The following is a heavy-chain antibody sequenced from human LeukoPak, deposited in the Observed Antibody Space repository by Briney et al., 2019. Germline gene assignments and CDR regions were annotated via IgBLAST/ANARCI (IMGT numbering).Heavy chain of an antibody. V-gene: IGHV1-18*01. CDR1: GYTFTKYG. CDR3: ARRGILGHYYYMDV. J-gene: IGHJ6*03. D-gene: IGHD6-13*01. Sequence: ASVKVSCKASGYTFTKYGITWVRQAPGQGLEWMGWISTYNGNTNYAQKLQGRVTMTTDTSTSTAYMELRSLISDDAAVYYCARRGILGHYYYMDVWGKGTTVTVSS. CDR2: ISTYNGNT.